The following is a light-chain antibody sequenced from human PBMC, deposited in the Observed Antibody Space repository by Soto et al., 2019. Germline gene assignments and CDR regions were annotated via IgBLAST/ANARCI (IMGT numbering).Light chain of an antibody. CDR1: QSVSSSY. Sequence: SVLTQSPGSRSLSPGERATLSFMASQSVSSSYLAWYQQKPGQAPRLLIYGASSRATGIPDRFSGSGSGTDFTLTISRLEPEDFAVYYCQQYSSSRTFGQGTKVDIK. CDR3: QQYSSSRT. V-gene: IGKV3-20*01. J-gene: IGKJ1*01. CDR2: GAS.